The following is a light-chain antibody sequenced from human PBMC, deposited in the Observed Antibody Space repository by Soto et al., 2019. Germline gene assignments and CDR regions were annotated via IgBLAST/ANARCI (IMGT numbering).Light chain of an antibody. CDR3: QQYGSSPWT. CDR2: GIS. Sequence: MMTQSPATLSVSNVERATLSCRASQSVTSNYLAWYEQKPGQAPRLLIYGISKRATDIPDRFSGSGSGTDFTLTISRLEPEDFAVYYCQQYGSSPWTFGQGTKV. CDR1: QSVTSNY. J-gene: IGKJ1*01. V-gene: IGKV3-20*01.